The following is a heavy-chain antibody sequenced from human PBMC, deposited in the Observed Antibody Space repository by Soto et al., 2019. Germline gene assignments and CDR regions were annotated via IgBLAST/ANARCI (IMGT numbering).Heavy chain of an antibody. V-gene: IGHV1-69*01. CDR2: IIPIFGTA. J-gene: IGHJ5*02. CDR3: ARARGGGNGKTTIGWFDP. D-gene: IGHD2-15*01. Sequence: QVQLVQSGAEVKKPGSSVKVSCKASGGTFSSYAISWVRQAPGQGLEWMGGIIPIFGTANYAQKFQGRVTITADESTSTAYMELSSLRSEDTAAYYSARARGGGNGKTTIGWFDPWGQGTLVTVSS. CDR1: GGTFSSYA.